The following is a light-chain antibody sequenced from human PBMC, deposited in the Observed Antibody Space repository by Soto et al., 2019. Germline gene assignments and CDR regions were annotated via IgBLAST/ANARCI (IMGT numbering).Light chain of an antibody. CDR1: QDIGDD. J-gene: IGKJ3*01. Sequence: DIQMTQSPSSLSASVGDRVTITCRASQDIGDDLDWFQQKPGKAPKRLIYASSGLQSGAPARVSGSGSGTEFALTISNLYPEDFATYYCLQHNSLPFTFGPGTKVDVK. CDR2: ASS. CDR3: LQHNSLPFT. V-gene: IGKV1-17*02.